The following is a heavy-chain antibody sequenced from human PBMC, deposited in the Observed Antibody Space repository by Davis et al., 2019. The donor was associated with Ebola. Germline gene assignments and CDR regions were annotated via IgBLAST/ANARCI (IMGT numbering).Heavy chain of an antibody. CDR2: INHSGRT. CDR3: AARYSSGWYPFSFDY. J-gene: IGHJ4*02. CDR1: GGSFSGYY. Sequence: GSLRLSCAVYGGSFSGYYWSWIRQLPGKGLEWIGEINHSGRTNYNPSLKSRVTISVDTSKNQFSLKLSSVTAADTAVYYCAARYSSGWYPFSFDYWGQGTLVTVSS. D-gene: IGHD6-19*01. V-gene: IGHV4-34*01.